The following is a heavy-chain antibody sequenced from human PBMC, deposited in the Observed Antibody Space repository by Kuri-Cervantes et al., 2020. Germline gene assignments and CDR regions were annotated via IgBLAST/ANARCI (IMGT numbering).Heavy chain of an antibody. Sequence: GESLKISCAASGLTFKNYGMHWVRQAPGKGLEWVAVIWYDGSNKYYADSVKGRFTISRDNSKNTLYLQMNSLRAEDTAVYYCARGHIRFVDYWGQGTLVTVSS. CDR1: GLTFKNYG. CDR2: IWYDGSNK. D-gene: IGHD3-3*01. J-gene: IGHJ4*02. CDR3: ARGHIRFVDY. V-gene: IGHV3-33*01.